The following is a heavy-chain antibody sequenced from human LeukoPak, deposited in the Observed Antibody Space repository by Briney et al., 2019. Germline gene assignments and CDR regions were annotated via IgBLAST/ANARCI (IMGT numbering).Heavy chain of an antibody. CDR3: ARLVLCFGDANSYYFDY. CDR1: GGSISSSNW. J-gene: IGHJ4*02. CDR2: IYHSGST. V-gene: IGHV4-4*02. D-gene: IGHD3-10*01. Sequence: SETLSLTCAVSGGSISSSNWWSWVRQPPGKGLEWIGEIYHSGSTNYNPSLKSRVTISVDKSKYQFSLKLSSVTAADTAVYYCARLVLCFGDANSYYFDYWGQGTLVTVSS.